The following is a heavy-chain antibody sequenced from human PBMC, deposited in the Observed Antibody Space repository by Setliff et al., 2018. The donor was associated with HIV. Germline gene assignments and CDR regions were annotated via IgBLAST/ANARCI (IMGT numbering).Heavy chain of an antibody. V-gene: IGHV4-39*01. D-gene: IGHD2-2*01. Sequence: SETLSLTCTVSGGSISSSNYYWGWIRQPPGKGLEWIGSIYYSGSTYYNPSLKSRVTISVDTSKNQISLKLSSVTAADTAVYYCARHYLPSSALNWFDSWGQGTLVTVSS. CDR1: GGSISSSNYY. CDR2: IYYSGST. CDR3: ARHYLPSSALNWFDS. J-gene: IGHJ5*01.